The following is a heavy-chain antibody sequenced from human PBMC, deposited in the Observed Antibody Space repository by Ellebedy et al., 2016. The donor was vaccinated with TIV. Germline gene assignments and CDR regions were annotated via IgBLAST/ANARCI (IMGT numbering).Heavy chain of an antibody. CDR1: GSSFRSYW. CDR2: IYQDGSDQ. CDR3: ARRGSYGDYAVQVNSWFDT. J-gene: IGHJ5*02. Sequence: GGSLRLSCVASGSSFRSYWMSWVRQAPGRGLEWVANIYQDGSDQYYADSVKGRFTISRDNANKSLFLQMNSLRVDDTAVYYCARRGSYGDYAVQVNSWFDTWGQGTLVSVSS. V-gene: IGHV3-7*01. D-gene: IGHD4-17*01.